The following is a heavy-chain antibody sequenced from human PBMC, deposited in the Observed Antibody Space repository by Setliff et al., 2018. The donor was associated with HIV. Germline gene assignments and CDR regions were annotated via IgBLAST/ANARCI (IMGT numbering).Heavy chain of an antibody. D-gene: IGHD2-2*01. Sequence: PGESLKISCAASGIIFSTNAMHWVRQVPGKGLEWVAVIAHDGNTQYYADSVKGRFTVSRDNSKDTLYLQMNSLRVEDTSIYFCARGHRTSDGLDMWGQGTMVTVSS. CDR1: GIIFSTNA. CDR2: IAHDGNTQ. V-gene: IGHV3-30*03. CDR3: ARGHRTSDGLDM. J-gene: IGHJ3*02.